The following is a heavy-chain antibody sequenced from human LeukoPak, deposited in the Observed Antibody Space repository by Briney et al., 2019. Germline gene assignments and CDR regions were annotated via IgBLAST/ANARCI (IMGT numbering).Heavy chain of an antibody. CDR2: INPSGGST. D-gene: IGHD3-22*01. Sequence: ASVKVSCKASGYTFTSYYMHWVRQAPGQGLEWMGIINPSGGSTSYAQKFQGRVTMTRDTSTSTVYMELSSLRSEDTAVYYCARDPVGYYDSSGYYPLNYWGQGTLVTVSS. V-gene: IGHV1-46*01. CDR1: GYTFTSYY. CDR3: ARDPVGYYDSSGYYPLNY. J-gene: IGHJ4*02.